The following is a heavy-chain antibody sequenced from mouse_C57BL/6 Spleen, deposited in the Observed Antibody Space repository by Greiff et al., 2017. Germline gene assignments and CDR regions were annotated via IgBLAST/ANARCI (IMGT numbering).Heavy chain of an antibody. Sequence: VQLQQSGPELVKPGASVKISCKASGYTFTDYYMNWVKQSHGKSLEWIGDINPNNGGTSYNQKFKGKATLTVDKSSSTAYMELRSLTSEDSAVYYCARRGGFDYWGQGTTLTVPS. V-gene: IGHV1-26*01. J-gene: IGHJ2*01. CDR2: INPNNGGT. CDR3: ARRGGFDY. CDR1: GYTFTDYY.